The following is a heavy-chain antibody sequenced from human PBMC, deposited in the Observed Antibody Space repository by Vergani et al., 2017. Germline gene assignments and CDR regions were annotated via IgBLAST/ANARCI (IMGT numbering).Heavy chain of an antibody. CDR3: ARDLGYCSGGSCYT. CDR2: IIPILGIA. D-gene: IGHD2-15*01. J-gene: IGHJ4*02. CDR1: GGTFSSYT. V-gene: IGHV1-69*08. Sequence: QVQLVQSGAEVKKPGSSVKVSCKASGGTFSSYTISWVRQAPGQGLEWMGRIIPILGIANYAQKFQGRVTITADKSTSTAYMELSSLRSDDTAVYYCARDLGYCSGGSCYTWGQGTLVTVSS.